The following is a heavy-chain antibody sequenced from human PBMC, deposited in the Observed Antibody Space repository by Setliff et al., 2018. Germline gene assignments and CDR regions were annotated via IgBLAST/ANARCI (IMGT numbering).Heavy chain of an antibody. Sequence: SETLSLTCSVSGASITHTSYFWHWIPQPAGKGLEWIGHIYISGGTNYNPSLKSRVTMSVDKSKNQFSLNLRSVTAADTAIYYCARLYYASRALYFDSWGQGTLVTVSS. D-gene: IGHD3-16*01. CDR1: GASITHTSYF. CDR2: IYISGGT. CDR3: ARLYYASRALYFDS. J-gene: IGHJ4*02. V-gene: IGHV4-61*09.